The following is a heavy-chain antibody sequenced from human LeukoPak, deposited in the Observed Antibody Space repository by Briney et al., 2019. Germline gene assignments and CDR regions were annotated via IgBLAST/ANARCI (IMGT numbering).Heavy chain of an antibody. CDR2: INHSGST. Sequence: SETLSLTCAVYVGSFRGYYWSCIREPPGKGLEWIGEINHSGSTNYNPSLKRRVTISVDTSKNQFSLKLSSVTAADQAVYYCARGGRITIFGVALFDYWGQGTLVTVSS. CDR3: ARGGRITIFGVALFDY. D-gene: IGHD3-3*01. V-gene: IGHV4-34*01. CDR1: VGSFRGYY. J-gene: IGHJ4*02.